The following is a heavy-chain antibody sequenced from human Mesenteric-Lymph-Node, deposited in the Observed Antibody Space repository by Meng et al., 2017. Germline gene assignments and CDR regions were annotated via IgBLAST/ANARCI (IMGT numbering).Heavy chain of an antibody. CDR1: GGSISSSNW. CDR3: ARDSMVRGVIIT. V-gene: IGHV4-4*02. D-gene: IGHD3-10*01. J-gene: IGHJ4*02. CDR2: INHSGTT. Sequence: GLLQELGPGLVKPSGTLSLTCAVSGGSISSSNWWSWVGQPPGKGLEWIGDINHSGTTNYNPSLKSRVIISIDTSKNQFALKLSSVTAADTAVYYCARDSMVRGVIITWGQGTLVTVSS.